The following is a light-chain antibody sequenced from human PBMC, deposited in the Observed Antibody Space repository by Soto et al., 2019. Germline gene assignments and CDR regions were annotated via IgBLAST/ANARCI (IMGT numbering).Light chain of an antibody. CDR3: QSYDSSLSVV. V-gene: IGLV1-40*01. Sequence: QSVLTQPPSVSGAPGQRVTISCTGSSSNIGAGYDVHWYQQLPGTAPKLLIYGNSNRPSRVPDRFSGSKSGTSASLAITGLQAEDVAYYYCQSYDSSLSVVFGTGSKVTVL. J-gene: IGLJ1*01. CDR2: GNS. CDR1: SSNIGAGYD.